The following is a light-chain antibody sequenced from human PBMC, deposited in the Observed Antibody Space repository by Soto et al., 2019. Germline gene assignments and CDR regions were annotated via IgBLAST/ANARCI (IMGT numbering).Light chain of an antibody. CDR2: ATS. Sequence: EIVLTQSPATLSVSPGERATLSCRASQSVGNNFAWYQQKPGQAPRLLIFATSNRATGVPARFSGSGSGKEFTLTISSLQSEDFAVYYCQQYGDWPLTFGGGAKVEIE. CDR1: QSVGNN. V-gene: IGKV3-15*01. J-gene: IGKJ4*01. CDR3: QQYGDWPLT.